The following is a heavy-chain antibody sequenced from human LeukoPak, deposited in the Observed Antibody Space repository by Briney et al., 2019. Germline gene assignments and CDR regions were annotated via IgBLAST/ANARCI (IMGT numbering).Heavy chain of an antibody. Sequence: ASVKVSCKASGYTFTSYGISWVRQAPGQGLEWMGWISAYNGNTNYAQKLQGRVTMTTDTSTSTAYMELRSLRSDDTAVYYCARHCGGDCYPPMFDYWGQGTLVTVSS. CDR3: ARHCGGDCYPPMFDY. CDR2: ISAYNGNT. V-gene: IGHV1-18*01. D-gene: IGHD2-21*02. J-gene: IGHJ4*02. CDR1: GYTFTSYG.